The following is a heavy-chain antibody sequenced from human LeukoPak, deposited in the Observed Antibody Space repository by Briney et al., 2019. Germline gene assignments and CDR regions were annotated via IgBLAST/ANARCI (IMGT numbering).Heavy chain of an antibody. D-gene: IGHD3-10*01. V-gene: IGHV1-18*01. Sequence: ASVKVSCKASGYTFTNYGISWVRQAPGQGLEWMGWISGYNGNTNSAQKLQGRVSMTTDTSTSTAYMELRSLRSDDTAVYYCARGVASRLWFGEPTSVDAFDVWGLGTMVTVSS. CDR3: ARGVASRLWFGEPTSVDAFDV. CDR1: GYTFTNYG. CDR2: ISGYNGNT. J-gene: IGHJ3*01.